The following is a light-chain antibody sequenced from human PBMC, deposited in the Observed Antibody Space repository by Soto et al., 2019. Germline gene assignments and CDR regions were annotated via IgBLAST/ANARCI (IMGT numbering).Light chain of an antibody. CDR2: EVS. CDR3: SSTAGSHNPVV. Sequence: QSALTQPPSASGSPGQSVTISCTGTSSDVGSSNYVSWYQQHPGKAPKVMIYEVSKRPSGVPDRFSGSRSGNKASLTVSGLQADDEADYYCSSTAGSHNPVVFGTGTKLTVL. J-gene: IGLJ1*01. CDR1: SSDVGSSNY. V-gene: IGLV2-8*01.